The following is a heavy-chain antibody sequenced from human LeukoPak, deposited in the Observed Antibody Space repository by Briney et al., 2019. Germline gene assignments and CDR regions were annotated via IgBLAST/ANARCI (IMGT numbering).Heavy chain of an antibody. V-gene: IGHV3-21*01. CDR3: AKNGGTSTPLYFDY. CDR1: GFTLSSYN. Sequence: GGSLRLSCAASGFTLSSYNMNWVRQAPGKGLEWVSSISSSSTYIYYADSVKGRFTISRDNAKNFLYLQMNTLRAEDTAVYYCAKNGGTSTPLYFDYWGQGSLVTVSS. CDR2: ISSSSTYI. D-gene: IGHD3-16*01. J-gene: IGHJ4*02.